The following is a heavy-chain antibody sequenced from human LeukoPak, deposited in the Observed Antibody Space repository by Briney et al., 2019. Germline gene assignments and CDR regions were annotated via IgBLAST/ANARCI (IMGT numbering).Heavy chain of an antibody. CDR3: AKWAYSSGWYAPLDY. D-gene: IGHD6-19*01. CDR1: GFTFSSYA. Sequence: GGSLRLSCAASGFTFSSYAMNWVRQAPGKGLEWVSTISGSGGSTYYADSVKGRFTISRDNSKNTLYLQMNSLRAEDTAVYYCAKWAYSSGWYAPLDYWGQGTLVTVSS. CDR2: ISGSGGST. J-gene: IGHJ4*02. V-gene: IGHV3-23*01.